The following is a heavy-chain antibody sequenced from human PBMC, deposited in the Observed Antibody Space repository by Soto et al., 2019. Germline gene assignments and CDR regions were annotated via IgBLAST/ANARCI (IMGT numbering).Heavy chain of an antibody. Sequence: GGSLRLSCAASGFTFDDYTMHWVRQAPGKGLEWVSLISWDGGSTYYADSVKGRFTISRDNSKNSLYLQMNSLRTEDTALYYCAKDISGGGVGGSYYYYYGMDVWGQGTTVTVSS. V-gene: IGHV3-43*01. D-gene: IGHD1-26*01. J-gene: IGHJ6*02. CDR2: ISWDGGST. CDR1: GFTFDDYT. CDR3: AKDISGGGVGGSYYYYYGMDV.